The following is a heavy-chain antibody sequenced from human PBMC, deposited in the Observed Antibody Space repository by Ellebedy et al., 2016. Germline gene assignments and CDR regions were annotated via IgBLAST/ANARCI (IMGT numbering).Heavy chain of an antibody. Sequence: GGSLRLSCVGSGFTFYASDMHWVRQAPGKGLEWVGLIRSKDNNYATAYGASVIGRFTVSRDDLKDTAYLQMTGLRTDDTAVYFCSSAGTWFEAAFDIWGQGTKVTVS. CDR1: GFTFYASD. D-gene: IGHD6-13*01. V-gene: IGHV3-73*01. CDR2: IRSKDNNYAT. J-gene: IGHJ3*02. CDR3: SSAGTWFEAAFDI.